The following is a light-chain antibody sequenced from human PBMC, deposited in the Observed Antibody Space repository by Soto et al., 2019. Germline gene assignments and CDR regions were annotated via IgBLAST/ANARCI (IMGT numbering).Light chain of an antibody. J-gene: IGLJ2*01. CDR3: QSYDSSLSGPVV. CDR2: GNS. V-gene: IGLV1-40*01. CDR1: SSNIGAGYD. Sequence: QSVLTQPPSVSGAPGQRVTISCTGSSSNIGAGYDVHWYQQLPGTAPKLPIYGNSNRPSGVPDRFSGSKSGTSASLAITGLQAEDEADYYCQSYDSSLSGPVVFGGGTKVTVL.